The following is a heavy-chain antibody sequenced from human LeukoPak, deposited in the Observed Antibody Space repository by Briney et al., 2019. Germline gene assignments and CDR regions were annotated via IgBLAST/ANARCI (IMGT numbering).Heavy chain of an antibody. J-gene: IGHJ4*02. CDR3: ASLNGNLFDY. V-gene: IGHV3-30-3*01. CDR1: GFTFSSYA. Sequence: GRSLRLSCAASGFTFSSYAMHWVRQAPGKGLEWVAVISYDGSNKYYADSVKGRFTISTDNSKNTLYLQMNSLRAEDTAVYYCASLNGNLFDYWGQGTLVTVSS. CDR2: ISYDGSNK. D-gene: IGHD4-23*01.